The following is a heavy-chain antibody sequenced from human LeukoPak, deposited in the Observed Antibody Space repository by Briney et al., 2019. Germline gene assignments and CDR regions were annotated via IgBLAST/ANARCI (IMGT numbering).Heavy chain of an antibody. J-gene: IGHJ4*02. CDR1: GFTFSSYA. D-gene: IGHD3-10*01. Sequence: GGSLRLSCAASGFTFSSYAMHWVRQAPGKGLEGGAVISYDGSNKYYADSVKGRFSISRDNSKNTLFLQMNSLRAEDTAVYYCARSMTGSGSYYPYFDYWGQGTLVTVSS. CDR3: ARSMTGSGSYYPYFDY. V-gene: IGHV3-30-3*01. CDR2: ISYDGSNK.